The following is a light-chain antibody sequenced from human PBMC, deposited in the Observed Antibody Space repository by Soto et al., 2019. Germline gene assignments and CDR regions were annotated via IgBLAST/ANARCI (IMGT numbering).Light chain of an antibody. CDR2: TAG. CDR3: SAWDNSLNGYV. Sequence: QSVLNQPLSVSASPGQRVTISCSGGSSNIGSNTVAWYQHLPGTAPPRLIFTAGQRPSGVPGRFSGSKSGTSASLAISGLQSEDEGDYYCSAWDNSLNGYVFGPGTKLTVL. J-gene: IGLJ1*01. V-gene: IGLV1-44*01. CDR1: SSNIGSNT.